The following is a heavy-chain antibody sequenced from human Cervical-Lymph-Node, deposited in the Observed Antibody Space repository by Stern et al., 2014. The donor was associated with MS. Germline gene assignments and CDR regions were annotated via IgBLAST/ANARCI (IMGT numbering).Heavy chain of an antibody. CDR3: ARQGCGSTSCHSIDY. CDR2: IYPPDSNT. Sequence: VQLVQSGAEVKKPGESLKISCKGSGYTFTNNWIAWVRQMPGKGLECMGLIYPPDSNTRYSPTFHGQVPISVDKYSNTAYLQWSSLTASDSAMYYCARQGCGSTSCHSIDYWGQGTLITVSS. CDR1: GYTFTNNW. V-gene: IGHV5-51*01. D-gene: IGHD2-2*02. J-gene: IGHJ4*02.